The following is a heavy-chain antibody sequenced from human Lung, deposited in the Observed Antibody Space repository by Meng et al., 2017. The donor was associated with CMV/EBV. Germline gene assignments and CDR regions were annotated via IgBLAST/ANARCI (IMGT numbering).Heavy chain of an antibody. CDR1: GFIFSSYK. CDR3: AREFPSYYDISGYPGWRDT. J-gene: IGHJ5*02. Sequence: RGSXRLXCAASGFIFSSYKMNWVRQAPGKGLEWVSSINPSSSYIYYTDSVEGRFTISRDNAKKSLFLQMNSLRAEDTAVYFCAREFPSYYDISGYPGWRDTXGQGXLVTVSS. CDR2: INPSSSYI. V-gene: IGHV3-21*01. D-gene: IGHD3-9*01.